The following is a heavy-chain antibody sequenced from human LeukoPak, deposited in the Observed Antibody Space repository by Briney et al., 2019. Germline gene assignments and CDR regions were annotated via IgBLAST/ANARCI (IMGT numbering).Heavy chain of an antibody. CDR3: AREYVVVVPAATVVYYYYMDV. J-gene: IGHJ6*03. CDR1: GYTFTGYY. CDR2: INPNSGGT. V-gene: IGHV1-2*02. D-gene: IGHD2-2*01. Sequence: ASVKVSCKASGYTFTGYYMHWVRPAPGQGLEWMGWINPNSGGTNYAQKFQGRVTMTRDTSISTAYMELSRLRSDDTAVYYGAREYVVVVPAATVVYYYYMDVWGKGTTVTVSS.